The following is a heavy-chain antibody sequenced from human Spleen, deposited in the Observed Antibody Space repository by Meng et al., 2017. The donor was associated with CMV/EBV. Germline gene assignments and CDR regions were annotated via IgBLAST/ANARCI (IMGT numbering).Heavy chain of an antibody. V-gene: IGHV3-30*02. CDR1: GFTFSSYG. J-gene: IGHJ4*02. D-gene: IGHD2-2*01. CDR2: IRYDGSNK. Sequence: GGSLRLSCAASGFTFSSYGMHWVRQAPGKGLEWVAFIRYDGSNKYYADSVKGRFTISRDNSKNTLYLQMNSLRAEDTAVYYCAKDRVGRYCSSTSCYYFDYWGQGTLVTVSS. CDR3: AKDRVGRYCSSTSCYYFDY.